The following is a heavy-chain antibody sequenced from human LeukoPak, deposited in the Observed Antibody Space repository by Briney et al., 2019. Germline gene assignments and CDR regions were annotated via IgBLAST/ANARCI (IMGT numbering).Heavy chain of an antibody. CDR1: GFTFSSYG. D-gene: IGHD3-3*01. CDR3: AKDGSFWSGYYWARSGDFDY. CDR2: IRYDGTNT. V-gene: IGHV3-30*02. Sequence: GGSLRLSCAASGFTFSSYGMHWVRQAPGKGLEWVACIRYDGTNTYYADSVKGRFTISRDNSKNTLYLQMNSLRAEDTAVYYCAKDGSFWSGYYWARSGDFDYWGQGTLVTVSS. J-gene: IGHJ4*02.